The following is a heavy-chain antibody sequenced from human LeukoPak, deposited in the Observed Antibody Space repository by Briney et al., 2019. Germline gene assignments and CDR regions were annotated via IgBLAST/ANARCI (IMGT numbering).Heavy chain of an antibody. V-gene: IGHV4-39*01. D-gene: IGHD3-9*01. CDR1: GGSISSGSYY. Sequence: SETLSLSCTVTGGSISSGSYYWGWIRQPPGKGLEWIGSMHYDERTYSSPSLKSRVTISVDTSKNQFSLNLSSVTAADTAVFYCASTYYDILTPSYYFDFWGRGTLVTVSS. CDR3: ASTYYDILTPSYYFDF. J-gene: IGHJ4*02. CDR2: MHYDERT.